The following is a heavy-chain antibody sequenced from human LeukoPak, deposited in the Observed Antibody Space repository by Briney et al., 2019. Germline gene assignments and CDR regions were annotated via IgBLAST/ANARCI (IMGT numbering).Heavy chain of an antibody. CDR1: GGSISSDY. CDR2: IYSSGST. Sequence: RPSETLSLTCTVSGGSISSDYWSWIRQPPGKGLEWIGYIYSSGSTNYNPSLKSRVTISVDTSKTQLSLKLSSVTAADTAVYYCARGGGYFNYWGQGTLVTVSS. V-gene: IGHV4-59*01. J-gene: IGHJ4*02. CDR3: ARGGGYFNY. D-gene: IGHD3-16*01.